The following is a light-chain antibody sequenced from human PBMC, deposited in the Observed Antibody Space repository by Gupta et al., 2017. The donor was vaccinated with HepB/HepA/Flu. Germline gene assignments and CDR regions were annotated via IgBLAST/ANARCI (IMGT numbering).Light chain of an antibody. CDR2: CAS. J-gene: IGKJ1*01. V-gene: IGKV3-20*01. CDR3: QQHCSSPRT. CDR1: QSVSSSY. Sequence: EIVLTKPPGTLSLSPGARATISCRASQSVSSSYLAWYQQKPGQAPRLLIYCASCRATGHPDRCSGSGSGTDFTLTISRLVPEDFAVYYCQQHCSSPRTFGQGTKVEIK.